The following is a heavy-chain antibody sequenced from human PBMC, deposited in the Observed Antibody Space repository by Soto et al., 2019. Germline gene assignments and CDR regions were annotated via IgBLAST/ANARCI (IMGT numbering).Heavy chain of an antibody. J-gene: IGHJ4*02. V-gene: IGHV3-7*03. CDR2: IKPDGGAT. CDR3: FGGNGGPQ. Sequence: PGGSLRLSCATSDFTFRNSWINWVRQAPGKGPEWVANIKPDGGATNYVDSVKGRFTISRDNVRNSASLQMNSLRVEDTAVYFCFGGNGGPQWGQGTLVTVSS. D-gene: IGHD3-16*01. CDR1: DFTFRNSW.